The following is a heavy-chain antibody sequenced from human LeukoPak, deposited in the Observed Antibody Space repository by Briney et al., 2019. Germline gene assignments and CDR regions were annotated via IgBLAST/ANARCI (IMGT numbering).Heavy chain of an antibody. CDR1: GYTFTSYD. CDR2: MNPNSGNT. J-gene: IGHJ6*03. Sequence: ASVKVFCKASGYTFTSYDINWVRQATGQGLEWMGWMNPNSGNTGYAQKFQGRVTITRNTSISTAYMELSSLRSEDTAVYYCARGETVYYYMDVWGKGTTVTVSS. CDR3: ARGETVYYYMDV. D-gene: IGHD4-11*01. V-gene: IGHV1-8*03.